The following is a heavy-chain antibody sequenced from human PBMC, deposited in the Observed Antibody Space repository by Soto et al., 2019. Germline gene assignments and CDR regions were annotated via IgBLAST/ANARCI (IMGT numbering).Heavy chain of an antibody. CDR1: GYPFSKYG. V-gene: IGHV1-18*04. CDR3: AASYDSGFDP. CDR2: IKPDNGNT. D-gene: IGHD5-12*01. J-gene: IGHJ5*02. Sequence: QLQLVQSGGEVKKPGASVGVSCEAYGYPFSKYGISWIRQAPGQGLEWMGWIKPDNGNTDYAQKFQGRVDMTTDTTANTAYMELRSLRADDTAVYYCAASYDSGFDPWGQGTLVSVS.